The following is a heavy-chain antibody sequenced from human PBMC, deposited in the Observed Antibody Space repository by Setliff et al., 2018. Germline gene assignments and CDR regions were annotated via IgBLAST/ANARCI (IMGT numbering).Heavy chain of an antibody. V-gene: IGHV5-51*01. CDR2: IYPGDSDT. J-gene: IGHJ3*02. CDR1: GYSFTNYW. Sequence: GESLKISCKGSGYSFTNYWIGWVRQMPGKGLEWMGIIYPGDSDTRYSPSFQGQVTISADKSISTAYLQWSSLRASDTAVYYCARTPVVVTLRNAFDIWGQGTMVTVSS. D-gene: IGHD2-21*02. CDR3: ARTPVVVTLRNAFDI.